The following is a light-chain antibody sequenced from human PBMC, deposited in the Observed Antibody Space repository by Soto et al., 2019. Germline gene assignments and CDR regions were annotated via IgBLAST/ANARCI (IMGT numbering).Light chain of an antibody. CDR3: QQYNTYSYT. V-gene: IGKV1-5*01. Sequence: DIQMTQSHTTLSASVGDRVNITCRASQSISSWLAWYQQKPGKAPKLLIYDASSLESRVPSRFSGSGSGTEFTLTISGLRPDDFATYYCQQYNTYSYTFGQGTKLEIK. CDR1: QSISSW. J-gene: IGKJ2*01. CDR2: DAS.